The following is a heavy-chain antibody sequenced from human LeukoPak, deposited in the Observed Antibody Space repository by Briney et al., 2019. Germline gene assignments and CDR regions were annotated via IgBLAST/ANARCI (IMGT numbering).Heavy chain of an antibody. D-gene: IGHD5-12*01. CDR3: ARGEEGYSGYEAFDY. CDR2: IYTSGST. J-gene: IGHJ4*02. CDR1: GGSISSYN. V-gene: IGHV4-4*07. Sequence: SETLSLTCTVSGGSISSYNWSWIRQPAGKGLEWIGRIYTSGSTNYNPSLKSRVTMSVDTSKNQFSLKLSSVTAADTAVYYCARGEEGYSGYEAFDYWGQGTLVTVSS.